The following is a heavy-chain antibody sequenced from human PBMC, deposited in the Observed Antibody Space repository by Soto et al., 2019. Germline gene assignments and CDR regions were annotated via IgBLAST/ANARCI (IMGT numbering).Heavy chain of an antibody. J-gene: IGHJ6*02. Sequence: CGCLRLSCTLSRRTVSNAWMTWFRQAPGKGQEWVSRIKSKTEDGTTDYGAPVKGRFTISRDDSRNTRYIQMNSLKTEDTAAYYCTPDSSSWDYYYYYGMGVWGQGTTVTVSS. CDR1: RRTVSNAW. D-gene: IGHD2-2*01. CDR2: IKSKTEDGTT. V-gene: IGHV3-15*01. CDR3: TPDSSSWDYYYYYGMGV.